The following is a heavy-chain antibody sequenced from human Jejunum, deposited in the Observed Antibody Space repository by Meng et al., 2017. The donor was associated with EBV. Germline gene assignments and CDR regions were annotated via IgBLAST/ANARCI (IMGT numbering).Heavy chain of an antibody. D-gene: IGHD1-14*01. CDR1: TDFISSYEW. V-gene: IGHV4-4*02. J-gene: IGHJ4*02. Sequence: QVQLQESGPGLVKPSGTLPLTCAVSTDFISSYEWWSWVRQPPGKGLEWLGEINQVGSTYYNPSLKSRVTISIDTSKRQFSLRLNSMTAADTAVYYCARASSERLLDYWGQGTLVTVSS. CDR3: ARASSERLLDY. CDR2: INQVGST.